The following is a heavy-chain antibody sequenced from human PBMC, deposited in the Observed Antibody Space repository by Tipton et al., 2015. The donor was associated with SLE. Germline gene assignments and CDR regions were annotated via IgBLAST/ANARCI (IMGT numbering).Heavy chain of an antibody. V-gene: IGHV3-21*01. J-gene: IGHJ4*02. D-gene: IGHD6-13*01. CDR2: ISTTSTYI. CDR3: ARDYIAATGFFDS. Sequence: SLRLSCAASGFTFSSYTMNWVRQAPGKGLEWVSSISTTSTYIYYADSVKGRFTISRDNAKNSLYLQMNTLRAEDTAIYYCARDYIAATGFFDSWGQGTLVTVSS. CDR1: GFTFSSYT.